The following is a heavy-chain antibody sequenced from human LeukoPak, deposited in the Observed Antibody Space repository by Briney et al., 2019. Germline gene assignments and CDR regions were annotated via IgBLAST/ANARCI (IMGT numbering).Heavy chain of an antibody. J-gene: IGHJ6*02. CDR3: AGHDYYYYYGMDV. Sequence: GESLKISCKGSGYSFSTYWIGWVRQTPGKGLEWMGIIYLGDSDTRYNPSFEGQVTISADKSISTAYLQWSSLRASDTAIYYCAGHDYYYYYGMDVWGQGTTVTVSS. CDR2: IYLGDSDT. CDR1: GYSFSTYW. V-gene: IGHV5-51*01.